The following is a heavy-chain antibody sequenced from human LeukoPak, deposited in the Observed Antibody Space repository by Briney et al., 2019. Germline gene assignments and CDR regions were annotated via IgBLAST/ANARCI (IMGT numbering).Heavy chain of an antibody. D-gene: IGHD2-15*01. J-gene: IGHJ4*02. Sequence: SETLSLTCTVSSGSISSDYWSWIRQHPGKGLEWIGYIHYSGATNYSPSLNSRVTISVDTSKNQFSLNLRSVTAADTAVYYCATLRGSSCAVFDYWGQGTLDTVSS. CDR2: IHYSGAT. CDR3: ATLRGSSCAVFDY. CDR1: SGSISSDY. V-gene: IGHV4-59*08.